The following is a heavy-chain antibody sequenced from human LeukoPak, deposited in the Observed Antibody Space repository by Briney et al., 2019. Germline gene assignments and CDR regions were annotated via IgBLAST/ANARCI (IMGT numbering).Heavy chain of an antibody. J-gene: IGHJ4*02. CDR1: GGSISSYY. Sequence: SETLSLTCTVSGGSISSYYWSWIRQPPGKGLEWIGYIYYSGSTNYNPSLKSRVTISVDTSKNQFSLKLSSVTAADTAVYYCARFYYGSGSQNFDYWGQGTLVTVSS. D-gene: IGHD3-10*01. CDR2: IYYSGST. CDR3: ARFYYGSGSQNFDY. V-gene: IGHV4-59*08.